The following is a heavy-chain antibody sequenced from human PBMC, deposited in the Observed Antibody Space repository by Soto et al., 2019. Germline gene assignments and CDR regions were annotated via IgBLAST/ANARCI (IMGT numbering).Heavy chain of an antibody. D-gene: IGHD6-13*01. CDR3: ARSSHKESWFDP. Sequence: PSETLSLTCTVSGGSISSGDYYWSWIRQPPGKGLEWIGYIYYSGSTNYNPSLRSRVTMSIDTSRNQFSLKLNSVTAADTAVYYCARSSHKESWFDPWGQGTPVTVSS. J-gene: IGHJ5*02. V-gene: IGHV4-30-4*01. CDR2: IYYSGST. CDR1: GGSISSGDYY.